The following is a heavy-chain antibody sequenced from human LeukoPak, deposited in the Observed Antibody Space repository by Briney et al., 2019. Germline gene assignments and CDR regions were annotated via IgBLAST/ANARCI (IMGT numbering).Heavy chain of an antibody. V-gene: IGHV1-2*02. Sequence: ASVKVSCKASGYTFIDNYMHWVRQAPGQGLEWMGWINAKSGGTKYKQKFQGRVTMTRGTSITTAYMELSTLTSEDTAIYYCARLTGQRQFDPWGQGTLVTVSS. D-gene: IGHD1-20*01. J-gene: IGHJ5*02. CDR3: ARLTGQRQFDP. CDR2: INAKSGGT. CDR1: GYTFIDNY.